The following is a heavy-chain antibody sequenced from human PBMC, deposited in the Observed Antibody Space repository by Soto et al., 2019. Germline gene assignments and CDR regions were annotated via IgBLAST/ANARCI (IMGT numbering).Heavy chain of an antibody. J-gene: IGHJ4*02. CDR1: GGSFSGYY. D-gene: IGHD4-17*01. CDR3: ARGPSNYGDYVIINY. V-gene: IGHV4-34*01. Sequence: PSETLSLTCAVYGGSFSGYYWSWIRQPPGEGLEWIGEINHSGSTNYNPSLKSRVTISVDTSKNQFSLKLSSVTAADTAVYYCARGPSNYGDYVIINYWGQGTLVTVSS. CDR2: INHSGST.